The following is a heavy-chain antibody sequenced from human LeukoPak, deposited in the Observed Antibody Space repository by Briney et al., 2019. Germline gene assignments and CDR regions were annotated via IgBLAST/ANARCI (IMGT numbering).Heavy chain of an antibody. Sequence: GRSLRPSCAASGFTFSSYGMHWVRQAPGKGLEWVAVISYDGSNKYYADSVKGRFTISRDNSKNTLYLQMNSLRAEDTAVYYCAKDLGVVATMNFDYWGQGTLVTVSS. CDR3: AKDLGVVATMNFDY. D-gene: IGHD5-12*01. CDR1: GFTFSSYG. V-gene: IGHV3-30*18. CDR2: ISYDGSNK. J-gene: IGHJ4*02.